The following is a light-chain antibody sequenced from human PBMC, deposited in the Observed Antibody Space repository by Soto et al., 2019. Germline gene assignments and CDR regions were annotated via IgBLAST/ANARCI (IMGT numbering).Light chain of an antibody. CDR3: QQYNSYSPLT. CDR1: QSISSW. V-gene: IGKV1-5*01. CDR2: DAS. Sequence: DIQMTQSPSTLSASVGDRVTITCRASQSISSWLAWYQQKPGKAPKLLIYDASSLESGVPSRFSGSGSGKEFTLTNSSLQPYDFATYYCQQYNSYSPLTFGGGTKMEIK. J-gene: IGKJ4*01.